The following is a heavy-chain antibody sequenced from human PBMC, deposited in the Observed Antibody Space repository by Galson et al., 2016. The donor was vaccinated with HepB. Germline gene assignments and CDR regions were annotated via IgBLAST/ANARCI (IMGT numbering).Heavy chain of an antibody. V-gene: IGHV1-18*01. J-gene: IGHJ4*02. CDR3: ATPRDDSIAAAGTFDY. D-gene: IGHD6-13*01. CDR2: ISAYNDVT. CDR1: ASSLPNYA. Sequence: SVKVSCKASASSLPNYAITRVRQAPGQGLEWLGWISAYNDVTNYAQKIQGRVTMTTDKSTNTAYMELRTLTSDDTAVYYCATPRDDSIAAAGTFDYWGQGTLVTVSS.